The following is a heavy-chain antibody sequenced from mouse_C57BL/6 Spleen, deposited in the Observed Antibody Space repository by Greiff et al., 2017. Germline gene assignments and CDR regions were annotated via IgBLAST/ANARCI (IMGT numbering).Heavy chain of an antibody. Sequence: EVMLVESGGGLVKPGGSLKLSCAASGFTFSDYGMHWVRQAPEKGLEWVAYISSGSSTIYYADTVKGRLTISRDNAKNTLFLQMTSLRYEDTAMYYCAREDDVDDWGQGPSVTVA. V-gene: IGHV5-17*01. CDR2: ISSGSSTI. D-gene: IGHD2-3*01. CDR3: AREDDVDD. J-gene: IGHJ4*01. CDR1: GFTFSDYG.